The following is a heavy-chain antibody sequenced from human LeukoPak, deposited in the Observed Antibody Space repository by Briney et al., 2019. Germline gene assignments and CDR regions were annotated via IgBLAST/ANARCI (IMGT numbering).Heavy chain of an antibody. V-gene: IGHV4-59*01. CDR2: IYYSGST. D-gene: IGHD3-22*01. CDR1: GGSISSYY. J-gene: IGHJ3*02. Sequence: SETLSLTCTVSGGSISSYYWSWIRQPPGKGLEWIGYIYYSGSTNYNPSLKSRVTISVDTSKNQFSLKLSSVTAADTAVYYCARGDYYDSSGYYYGYTSNAFDIWGQGTMVTVSS. CDR3: ARGDYYDSSGYYYGYTSNAFDI.